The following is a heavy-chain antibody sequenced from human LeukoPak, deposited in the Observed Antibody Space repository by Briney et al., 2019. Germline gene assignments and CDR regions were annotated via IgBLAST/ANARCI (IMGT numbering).Heavy chain of an antibody. J-gene: IGHJ4*02. CDR2: ISSDGSNK. CDR1: GFTFSRYA. Sequence: GGSLRLSCAASGFTFSRYALHWVRQAPGKGLEWVAVISSDGSNKYYAGSVEGRFTISRDNYNNTLLLQMNSLRAEDTAVYYCARTDTSGWSRPLDCWGQGTLVTVSS. D-gene: IGHD6-19*01. V-gene: IGHV3-30-3*01. CDR3: ARTDTSGWSRPLDC.